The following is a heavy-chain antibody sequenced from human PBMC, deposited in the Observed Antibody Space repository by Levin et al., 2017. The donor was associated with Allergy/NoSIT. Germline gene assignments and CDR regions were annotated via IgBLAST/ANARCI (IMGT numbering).Heavy chain of an antibody. V-gene: IGHV3-30-3*01. CDR2: ISYDGSNK. D-gene: IGHD7-27*01. CDR3: ARDWELGDYYYYGMDV. Sequence: PGESLKISCAASGFTFSSYAMHWVRQAPGKGLEWVAVISYDGSNKYYADSVKGRFTISRDNSKNTLYLQMNSLRAEDTAVYYCARDWELGDYYYYGMDVWGQGTTVTVSS. J-gene: IGHJ6*02. CDR1: GFTFSSYA.